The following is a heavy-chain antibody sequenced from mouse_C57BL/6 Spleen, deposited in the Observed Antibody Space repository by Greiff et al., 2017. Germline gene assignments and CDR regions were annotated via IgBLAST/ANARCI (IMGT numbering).Heavy chain of an antibody. CDR2: IDPETGGT. Sequence: QVQLQQSGAELVRPGASVTLSCKASGYTFTDYEMHWVKQTPVHGLEWIGAIDPETGGTAYNQQFKGKAILTADKSSSTAYMGLRSLTSEDSAVYCFTGSRVGPAWFAYWGQGTLVTVSA. CDR3: TGSRVGPAWFAY. D-gene: IGHD1-1*01. J-gene: IGHJ3*01. V-gene: IGHV1-15*01. CDR1: GYTFTDYE.